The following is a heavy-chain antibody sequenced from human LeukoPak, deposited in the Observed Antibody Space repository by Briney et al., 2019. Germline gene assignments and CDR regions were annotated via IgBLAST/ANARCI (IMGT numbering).Heavy chain of an antibody. Sequence: GGSLRLSCAASGFTFSSSWMHWVRQAPGKGLVWVSRIYSDGSITSYADYVKGRFTISRDNAKNTLYLQMNSLRAEDTAVYYCARGRGRIEASFDYWGQGTLVTVSS. CDR3: ARGRGRIEASFDY. J-gene: IGHJ4*02. CDR2: IYSDGSIT. D-gene: IGHD3-10*01. V-gene: IGHV3-74*01. CDR1: GFTFSSSW.